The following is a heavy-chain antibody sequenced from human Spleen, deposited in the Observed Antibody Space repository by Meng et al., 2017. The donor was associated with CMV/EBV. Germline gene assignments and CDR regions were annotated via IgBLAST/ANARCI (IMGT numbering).Heavy chain of an antibody. J-gene: IGHJ4*02. CDR3: ARTEMATRFDH. V-gene: IGHV3-7*01. CDR2: IDPGASET. D-gene: IGHD5-24*01. Sequence: GESLKISCAASEFPFSYYWMTWVRQAPGKGLEWVANIDPGASETNYVDSVKGRFTVSRDNANNLLYLRMNSLRVDDTAVYYCARTEMATRFDHWGQGTLVTVSS. CDR1: EFPFSYYW.